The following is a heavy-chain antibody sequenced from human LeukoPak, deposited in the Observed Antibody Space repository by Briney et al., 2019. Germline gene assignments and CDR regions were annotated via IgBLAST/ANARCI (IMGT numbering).Heavy chain of an antibody. CDR1: GFTFSSNY. V-gene: IGHV3-53*01. CDR2: IYSGGST. Sequence: GGSLRLSCAASGFTFSSNYMSWVRQAPGKGLEWVSVIYSGGSTYYADSVKGRFTISRDNSKNTLYLQMNSLRAEDTAVYYCARALGYCSSTSCYSRIYGMDVWGQGTTVTVSS. D-gene: IGHD2-2*01. J-gene: IGHJ6*02. CDR3: ARALGYCSSTSCYSRIYGMDV.